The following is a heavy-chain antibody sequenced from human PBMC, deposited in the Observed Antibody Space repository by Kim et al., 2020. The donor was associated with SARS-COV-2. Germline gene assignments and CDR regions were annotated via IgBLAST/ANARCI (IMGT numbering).Heavy chain of an antibody. J-gene: IGHJ4*02. D-gene: IGHD3-10*01. Sequence: VKGRFTISRDNSKNTLYLQMNSLRAEDTAVYYCAKDLTILLWFGELSFDYWGQGTLVTVSS. CDR3: AKDLTILLWFGELSFDY. V-gene: IGHV3-23*01.